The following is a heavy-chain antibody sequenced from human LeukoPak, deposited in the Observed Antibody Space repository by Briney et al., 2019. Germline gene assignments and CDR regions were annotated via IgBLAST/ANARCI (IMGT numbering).Heavy chain of an antibody. D-gene: IGHD3-22*01. CDR3: ARESFYYDRSGYYWDDY. V-gene: IGHV4-59*01. J-gene: IGHJ4*02. CDR1: GGSISSYS. Sequence: PSETLSLTCTVSGGSISSYSWSWIRQPPGKGLEWIGYIYYSGSTNYNPSLKSRVTISVDTSKNQFSLKLSSVTAADTAVYYCARESFYYDRSGYYWDDYWGQGTLVTVSS. CDR2: IYYSGST.